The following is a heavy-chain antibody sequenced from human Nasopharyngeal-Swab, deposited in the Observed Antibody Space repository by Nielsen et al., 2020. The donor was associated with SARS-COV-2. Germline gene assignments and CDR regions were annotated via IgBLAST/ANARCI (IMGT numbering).Heavy chain of an antibody. CDR1: GGSISSSSYY. J-gene: IGHJ4*02. Sequence: SETLSLTCTVSGGSISSSSYYWGWIRQPPGKGLEWIGSIYYSGSTYYNPSLKSRVTISVDTSKNQFSLKLSSVTAADTAVYYCARDSQCPVERYFDYWVQGTLVTVSS. CDR3: ARDSQCPVERYFDY. CDR2: IYYSGST. D-gene: IGHD5-24*01. V-gene: IGHV4-39*02.